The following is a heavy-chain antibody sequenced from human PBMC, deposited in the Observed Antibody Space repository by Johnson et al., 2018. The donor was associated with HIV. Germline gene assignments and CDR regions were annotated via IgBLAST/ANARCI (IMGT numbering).Heavy chain of an antibody. Sequence: EVQLVESGGGLVQRGGSLRLSCEASGFTLGSYDMHWVRQAAGKCLEWVSEIDSHGETYYPASVKGRFTTSRENYKNSFYLHMNSLRAGDTAVYYCARAIGDGYPGMKAFDIWGQGTMVTVSS. J-gene: IGHJ3*02. CDR1: GFTLGSYD. CDR2: IDSHGET. D-gene: IGHD5-24*01. V-gene: IGHV3-13*01. CDR3: ARAIGDGYPGMKAFDI.